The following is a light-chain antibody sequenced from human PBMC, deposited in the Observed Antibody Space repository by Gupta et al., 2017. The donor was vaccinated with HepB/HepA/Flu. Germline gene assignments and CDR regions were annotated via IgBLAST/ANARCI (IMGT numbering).Light chain of an antibody. CDR1: QSVSSY. Sequence: DIVLTQSPATLSLSPGERATLSCRASQSVSSYLAWYQQKPGQAPRLLIYDASNRATGIPARFSGSGSGTDFTLTISSLEPEDFAVYYCQQRSNWQLTFGGGTKVEIK. CDR2: DAS. CDR3: QQRSNWQLT. V-gene: IGKV3-11*01. J-gene: IGKJ4*01.